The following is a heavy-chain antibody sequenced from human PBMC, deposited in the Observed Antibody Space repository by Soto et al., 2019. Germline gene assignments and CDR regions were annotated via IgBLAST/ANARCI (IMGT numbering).Heavy chain of an antibody. CDR2: ISYDGSNK. CDR3: ARVRFDGDPHYYYYYGMDV. CDR1: GFTFSSYA. Sequence: QVQLVESGGGVVQPGRSLRLSCAASGFTFSSYAMHWVRQAPGKGLEWVAVISYDGSNKYYADSVKGRFTISRDNSKNTLYLQMNSLRAEDTAVYYCARVRFDGDPHYYYYYGMDVCGQGTTVTVSS. D-gene: IGHD3-10*01. V-gene: IGHV3-30-3*01. J-gene: IGHJ6*02.